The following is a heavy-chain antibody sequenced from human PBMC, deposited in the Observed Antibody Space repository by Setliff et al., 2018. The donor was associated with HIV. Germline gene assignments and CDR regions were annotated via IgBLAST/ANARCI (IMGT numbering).Heavy chain of an antibody. D-gene: IGHD2-2*01. J-gene: IGHJ4*03. CDR1: GFTLSDHH. Sequence: LRLSCAASGFTLSDHHMNWIRRAPGKGLEWVSYISHSGGTIKYADFVRGRFTISRDIAKSSLYLQMDSLSAEDTAVYYCTSGALLPTVDYWGQGTMVTVSS. CDR2: ISHSGGTI. CDR3: TSGALLPTVDY. V-gene: IGHV3-11*01.